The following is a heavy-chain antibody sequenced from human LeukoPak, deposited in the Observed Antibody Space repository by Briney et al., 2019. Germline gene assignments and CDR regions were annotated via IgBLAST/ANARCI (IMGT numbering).Heavy chain of an antibody. J-gene: IGHJ1*01. D-gene: IGHD3-3*01. CDR2: IYTSGST. V-gene: IGHV4-4*07. CDR3: ASLTYYDFWSGYSQH. Sequence: PSETLSLTCTVSGGSISSYYWSWIRQPAGKGLEWIGRIYTSGSTNYNPSLKSRVTMSVDTSKNQFSPKLSSVTAADTAVYYCASLTYYDFWSGYSQHWGQGTLVTVSS. CDR1: GGSISSYY.